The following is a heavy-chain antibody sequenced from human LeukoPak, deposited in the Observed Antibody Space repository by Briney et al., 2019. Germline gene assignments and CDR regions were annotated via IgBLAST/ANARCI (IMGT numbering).Heavy chain of an antibody. Sequence: SETLSLTCTVSGYSISSGYYWGWIRQPPGKGLEWIGSIYHSGSTYYNPSLKSRVTISLDTSKNQFSLKLSSVTAADTAMYYCSRDLSRDGCNRWGQGTLVTVSS. V-gene: IGHV4-38-2*02. J-gene: IGHJ5*02. CDR2: IYHSGST. D-gene: IGHD5-24*01. CDR1: GYSISSGYY. CDR3: SRDLSRDGCNR.